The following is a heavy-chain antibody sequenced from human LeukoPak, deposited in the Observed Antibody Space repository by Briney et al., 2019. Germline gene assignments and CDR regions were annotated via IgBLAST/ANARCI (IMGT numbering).Heavy chain of an antibody. Sequence: GASVKVSCKASGYTFSSYYMHWVRQAPGQGLEWMGIIYPSDGDATYAQRFQGRVTMTRDTSTSTLYMELSSLRSEDTAMYYCARAAAGYSMDVWAKGPRSPSP. V-gene: IGHV1-46*01. CDR3: ARAAAGYSMDV. D-gene: IGHD1-14*01. CDR2: IYPSDGDA. CDR1: GYTFSSYY. J-gene: IGHJ6*02.